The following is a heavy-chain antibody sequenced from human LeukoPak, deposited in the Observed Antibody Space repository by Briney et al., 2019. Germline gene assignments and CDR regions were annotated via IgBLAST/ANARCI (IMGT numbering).Heavy chain of an antibody. D-gene: IGHD2-15*01. V-gene: IGHV4-34*01. Sequence: PSETLSLTCAVYGGSFSGYYLSWIRQPPGKGLEWISEINHSGSTNYNPPLKSRLTRSVDTSKNQLPLHLSSVTTADTAVYYCARVRIVVVVAATRYYYYYYYMDVWGKGTTVTVSS. J-gene: IGHJ6*03. CDR3: ARVRIVVVVAATRYYYYYYYMDV. CDR2: INHSGST. CDR1: GGSFSGYY.